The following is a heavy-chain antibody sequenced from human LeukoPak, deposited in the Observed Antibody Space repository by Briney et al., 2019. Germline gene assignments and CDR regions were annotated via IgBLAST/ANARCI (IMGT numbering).Heavy chain of an antibody. CDR2: INSGGST. V-gene: IGHV3-66*01. CDR1: GFTVSSNY. CDR3: ARDKSTSCYYFDY. D-gene: IGHD2-2*01. J-gene: IGHJ4*02. Sequence: GGSLRLSCAASGFTVSSNYMSWVRQAPGKGLEWVSLINSGGSTYYADSVKGRFTISRDNSKNTLYLQMNSLRAEDTAVYYCARDKSTSCYYFDYWGQGTLITVSS.